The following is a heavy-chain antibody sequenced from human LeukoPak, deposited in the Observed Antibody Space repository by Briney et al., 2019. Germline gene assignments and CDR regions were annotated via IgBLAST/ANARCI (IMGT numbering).Heavy chain of an antibody. CDR1: GGSISSYY. Sequence: PSETLSLTCTVSGGSISSYYWSWIRQPAGKGLEWIGRIYTSGSTNYNPSLKSRVTMSVDTSKNQFSLKLSSVTAADTAVYYCARDGTWELDDQDWFDPWGQGTLVTVSS. CDR2: IYTSGST. D-gene: IGHD1-26*01. J-gene: IGHJ5*02. V-gene: IGHV4-4*07. CDR3: ARDGTWELDDQDWFDP.